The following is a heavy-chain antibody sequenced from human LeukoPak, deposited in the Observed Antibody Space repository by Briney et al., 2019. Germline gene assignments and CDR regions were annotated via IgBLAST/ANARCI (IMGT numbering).Heavy chain of an antibody. CDR3: ARDDIVVVPAAKYYYYGMDV. V-gene: IGHV3-48*02. CDR1: GFTFSSYS. D-gene: IGHD2-2*01. J-gene: IGHJ6*02. CDR2: ISSSSSTI. Sequence: GGSLRLSCAASGFTFSSYSMNRVRQAPGEGLEWVSYISSSSSTIYYADSVKGRFTISRDNAKNSLYLQMNSLRDEDTAVYYCARDDIVVVPAAKYYYYGMDVWGQGTTVTVSS.